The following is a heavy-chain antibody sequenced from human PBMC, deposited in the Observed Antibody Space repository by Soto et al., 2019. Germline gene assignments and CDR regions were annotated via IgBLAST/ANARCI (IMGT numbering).Heavy chain of an antibody. CDR1: GFTFSSYA. CDR2: ISGSGGST. CDR3: AKVPFTMIVVVIASYFDY. D-gene: IGHD3-22*01. V-gene: IGHV3-23*01. J-gene: IGHJ4*02. Sequence: GGSLRLSCAASGFTFSSYAMSWVRQAPGKGLEWVSAISGSGGSTYYADSVKGRFTISRDNSKNTLYLQMNSLRAEDTAVYYCAKVPFTMIVVVIASYFDYWGQGTLVTVSS.